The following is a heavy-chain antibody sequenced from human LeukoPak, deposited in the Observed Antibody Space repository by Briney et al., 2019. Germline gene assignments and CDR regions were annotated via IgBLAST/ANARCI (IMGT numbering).Heavy chain of an antibody. CDR1: GGSISSSSYY. Sequence: SDTLSLTCNVSGGSISSSSYYWGWIRQPPGKGLEWIGSIYYSGSTYYNPSLKSRVTISVDTSKNQFSLKLSSVTAADTAVYYCARALRHSSSFDYWGQGTLVTVSS. CDR3: ARALRHSSSFDY. J-gene: IGHJ4*02. D-gene: IGHD6-6*01. CDR2: IYYSGST. V-gene: IGHV4-39*07.